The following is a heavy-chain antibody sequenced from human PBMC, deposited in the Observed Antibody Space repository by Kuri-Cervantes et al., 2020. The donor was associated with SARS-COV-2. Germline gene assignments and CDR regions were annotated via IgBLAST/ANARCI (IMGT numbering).Heavy chain of an antibody. J-gene: IGHJ4*02. CDR2: IYHSGST. CDR1: GGSFSGYY. D-gene: IGHD1-26*01. V-gene: IGHV4-34*01. CDR3: ARERNSGIDY. Sequence: SQTLSLTCAVYGGSFSGYYWSWIRQPPGKGLEWIGEIYHSGSTNYNPSLKSRVTISVDKSKNQFSLKLSSVTAADTALYYCARERNSGIDYWGQGTLVTVSS.